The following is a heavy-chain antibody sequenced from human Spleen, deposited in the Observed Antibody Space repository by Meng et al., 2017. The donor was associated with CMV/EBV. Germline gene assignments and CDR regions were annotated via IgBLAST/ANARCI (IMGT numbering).Heavy chain of an antibody. Sequence: SGFTFRSYAMHWVRQAPGKGLEWVAVISYDGSNKYYADSVKGRFTISRDNSKNTLYLQMNSLRAEDTAVYYCARVETIFALGGWFDPWGQGTLVTVSS. CDR3: ARVETIFALGGWFDP. D-gene: IGHD3-3*01. J-gene: IGHJ5*02. V-gene: IGHV3-30*04. CDR1: GFTFRSYA. CDR2: ISYDGSNK.